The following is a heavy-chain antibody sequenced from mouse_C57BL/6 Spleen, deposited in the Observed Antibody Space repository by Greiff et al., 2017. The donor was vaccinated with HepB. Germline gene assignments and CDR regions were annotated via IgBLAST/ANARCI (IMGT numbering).Heavy chain of an antibody. Sequence: EVHLVESGEGLVKPGGSLKLSCAASGFTFSSYAMSWVRQTPEKRLGWVAYISSGGDYIYYADTVKGRFPISRDNARNTLYLQMSSLKSEDTAMYYCTRDDYYAMDYWGQGTSVTVSS. V-gene: IGHV5-9-1*02. J-gene: IGHJ4*01. CDR2: ISSGGDYI. CDR3: TRDDYYAMDY. CDR1: GFTFSSYA.